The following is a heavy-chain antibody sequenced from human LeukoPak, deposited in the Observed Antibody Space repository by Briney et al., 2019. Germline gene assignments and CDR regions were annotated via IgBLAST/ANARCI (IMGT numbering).Heavy chain of an antibody. V-gene: IGHV3-74*01. J-gene: IGHJ4*02. D-gene: IGHD6-19*01. Sequence: GGSLRLSCAASGFTFSSFWMHWVRQAPGKGLVWVSRINSVGSSTSYADSVKGRFTISRDNAKNTLYLQMNSLRAEDTAVYYCARERTSGWDAFDFWSQGTLVTVSS. CDR3: ARERTSGWDAFDF. CDR1: GFTFSSFW. CDR2: INSVGSST.